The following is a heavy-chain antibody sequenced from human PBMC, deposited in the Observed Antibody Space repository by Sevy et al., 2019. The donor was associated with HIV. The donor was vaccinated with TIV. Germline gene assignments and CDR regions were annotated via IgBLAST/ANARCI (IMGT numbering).Heavy chain of an antibody. CDR3: ARDSKPYYDFWSHPSRSWYFDY. CDR2: IKQDGSEK. J-gene: IGHJ4*02. Sequence: GGSLRLSCAASGFTFSSYWMSWVRQAPGKGLEWVANIKQDGSEKDYVDSVKGRFTISRDNAKNSLYLQMNSLRAEDTAVYYCARDSKPYYDFWSHPSRSWYFDYWGQGTLVTVSS. V-gene: IGHV3-7*01. D-gene: IGHD3-3*01. CDR1: GFTFSSYW.